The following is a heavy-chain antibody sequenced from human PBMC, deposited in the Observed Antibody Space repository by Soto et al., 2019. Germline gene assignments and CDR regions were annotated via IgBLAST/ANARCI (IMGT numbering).Heavy chain of an antibody. V-gene: IGHV3-74*01. Sequence: GGSLRLSCAASGFTFSSYWMHWVRQAPGKGLGWVSRINSDGSSTSYADSVKGRFTICRNNAKKTLYLQMNSIRAEDTAVYYCGTDPLDSSGYYSSYYYGIDVWGQGTMVTVSS. D-gene: IGHD3-22*01. J-gene: IGHJ6*02. CDR3: GTDPLDSSGYYSSYYYGIDV. CDR1: GFTFSSYW. CDR2: INSDGSST.